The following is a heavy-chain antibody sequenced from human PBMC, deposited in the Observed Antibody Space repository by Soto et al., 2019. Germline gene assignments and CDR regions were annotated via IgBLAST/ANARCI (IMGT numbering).Heavy chain of an antibody. Sequence: SVKVSCKASGGTFSSYAISWVRQAPGQGLEWTGGIIPIFGTANYAQKFQGRVTITADESTSTAYMELSSLRSEDTAVYYCARDRDIVVVVAAIQGDYYYGMDVWGQGTTVTVSS. D-gene: IGHD2-15*01. J-gene: IGHJ6*02. CDR3: ARDRDIVVVVAAIQGDYYYGMDV. CDR2: IIPIFGTA. CDR1: GGTFSSYA. V-gene: IGHV1-69*13.